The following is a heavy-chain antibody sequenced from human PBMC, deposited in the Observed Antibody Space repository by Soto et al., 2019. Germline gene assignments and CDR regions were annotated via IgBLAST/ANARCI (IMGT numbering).Heavy chain of an antibody. CDR1: CNSISSIHCS. D-gene: IGHD2-2*01. V-gene: IGHV4-39*01. J-gene: IGHJ6*02. CDR2: FYYGVNT. CDR3: VILVGYCSSSNCYGYYGMDV. Sequence: SGTLSLTCPLPCNSISSIHCSWVSNSQRLRGGLAWIATFYYGVNTYFNRSLESRVTISVDTSKYQFSLKVSSLTVADTAVYYCVILVGYCSSSNCYGYYGMDVWGQGTTVTVS.